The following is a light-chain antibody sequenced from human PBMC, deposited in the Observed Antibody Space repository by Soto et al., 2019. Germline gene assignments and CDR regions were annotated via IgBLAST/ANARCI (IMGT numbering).Light chain of an antibody. J-gene: IGLJ1*01. V-gene: IGLV2-14*03. CDR2: DVS. CDR1: SSDVDGYNY. CDR3: SSYTPSNTRQIV. Sequence: QSALTQPASVSGSPGQSITISCTGTSSDVDGYNYVSWYQHHPGKAPKLLIYDVSNRPSGISNRFSGSKSDNTASLTISGLQPEDEADYYCSSYTPSNTRQIVFGTGTKLTVL.